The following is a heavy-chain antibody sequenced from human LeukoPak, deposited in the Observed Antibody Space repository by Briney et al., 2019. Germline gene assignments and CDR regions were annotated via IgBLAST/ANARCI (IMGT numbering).Heavy chain of an antibody. CDR3: AKRMYYFGSGSYYNAGAFDI. J-gene: IGHJ3*02. CDR2: ISGSGGST. CDR1: GFTFSSYA. D-gene: IGHD3-10*01. Sequence: PGGSLRLSCAASGFTFSSYAMSWVRQAPGKGLEWVSAISGSGGSTYYADSVKGRFTISRDNSKNTLYLQMNSLRAEDTAVYYCAKRMYYFGSGSYYNAGAFDIWGQGTMVTVSS. V-gene: IGHV3-23*01.